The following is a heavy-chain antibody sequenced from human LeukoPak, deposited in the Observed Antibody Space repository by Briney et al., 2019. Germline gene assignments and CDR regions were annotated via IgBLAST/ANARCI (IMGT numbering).Heavy chain of an antibody. Sequence: GGSLRLSCAASGLTISDHYMDWVRQAPGRGLEWVSAISPGGGSTFYADSVKGRFTISRDNSKSTLYLQMNSLRAEDTAVYYCAKFRSAAVADRGLDYWGQGTLVTVSS. CDR1: GLTISDHY. V-gene: IGHV3-23*01. CDR3: AKFRSAAVADRGLDY. J-gene: IGHJ4*02. CDR2: ISPGGGST. D-gene: IGHD6-19*01.